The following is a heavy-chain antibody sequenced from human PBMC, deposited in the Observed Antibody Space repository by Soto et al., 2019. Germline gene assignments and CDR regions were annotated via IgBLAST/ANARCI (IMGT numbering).Heavy chain of an antibody. CDR2: VLYDGRNK. CDR1: GFTFSSYG. CDR3: AKAGYYDSSVYYELDY. V-gene: IGHV3-30*18. J-gene: IGHJ4*02. Sequence: QVQLVESGGGVVQPGRSLRLSCAASGFTFSSYGMHWVRQAPGKGLEWVAVVLYDGRNKNYADSVEGRFTISRDNSKNTVYLQMNSLRAEDTAVYYCAKAGYYDSSVYYELDYWGRGTLVTVSS. D-gene: IGHD3-22*01.